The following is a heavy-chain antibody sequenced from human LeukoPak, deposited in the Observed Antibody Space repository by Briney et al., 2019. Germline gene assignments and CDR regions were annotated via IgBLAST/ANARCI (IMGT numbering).Heavy chain of an antibody. CDR3: AKGYSGSRYMDV. CDR1: GFTFSSYG. V-gene: IGHV3-30*02. Sequence: GGSLRLSCAASGFTFSSYGMHWVRQAPGKGLEWVAFIRYDGSNKYYADSVKGRFTISGDNSKNTLYLQMNSLRAEDTAVYYCAKGYSGSRYMDVWGKGTTVTVSS. CDR2: IRYDGSNK. D-gene: IGHD3-10*01. J-gene: IGHJ6*03.